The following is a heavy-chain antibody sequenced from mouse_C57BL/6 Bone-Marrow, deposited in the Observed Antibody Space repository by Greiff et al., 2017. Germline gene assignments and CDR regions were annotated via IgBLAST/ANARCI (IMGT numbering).Heavy chain of an antibody. J-gene: IGHJ2*01. CDR2: IDPSDSYT. CDR3: AIITTVVEDY. CDR1: GYTFTSYW. D-gene: IGHD1-1*01. V-gene: IGHV1-69*01. Sequence: VKLQQPGAELVMPGASVKLSCKASGYTFTSYWMHWVKQRPGQGLEWIGEIDPSDSYTNYNQKFKGKSTLTVDKSSSTAYMQLSSLTSEDSAVYYCAIITTVVEDYWGQGTTLTVSS.